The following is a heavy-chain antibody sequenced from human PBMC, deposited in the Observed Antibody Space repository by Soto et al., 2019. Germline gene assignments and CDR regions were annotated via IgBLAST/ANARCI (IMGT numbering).Heavy chain of an antibody. D-gene: IGHD2-15*01. J-gene: IGHJ4*02. CDR1: GYTFTSYD. V-gene: IGHV1-8*01. CDR2: MNPNRGNT. Sequence: QVQLVQSGAEVKKPGASVKVSCKASGYTFTSYDINWVRQATGQGLEWMGWMNPNRGNTGYAQKSXXRVTMTRNTSISTAYMELSSPRSEDTAVYYCARERSGYFDYWGQGTLVTVSS. CDR3: ARERSGYFDY.